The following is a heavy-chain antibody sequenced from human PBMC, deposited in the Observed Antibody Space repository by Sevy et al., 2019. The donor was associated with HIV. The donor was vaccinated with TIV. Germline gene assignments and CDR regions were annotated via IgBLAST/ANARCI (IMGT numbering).Heavy chain of an antibody. V-gene: IGHV3-21*01. CDR3: ARVHLVYFDY. Sequence: GGSLRLSCAASGFTFSSYSMNWVRQAPGKGLEWVSSISSSSSYIYYADSVKGRFTISRDNAKNSLYLQMNSLRAEDMAEYYCARVHLVYFDYWGQGTLVTVSS. CDR1: GFTFSSYS. J-gene: IGHJ4*02. D-gene: IGHD2-8*02. CDR2: ISSSSSYI.